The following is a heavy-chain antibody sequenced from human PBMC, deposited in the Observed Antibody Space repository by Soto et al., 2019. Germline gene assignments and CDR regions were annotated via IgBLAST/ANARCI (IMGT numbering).Heavy chain of an antibody. CDR2: INPNSGGT. CDR3: ARDQGVTSELFNY. Sequence: ASVKVSCKTSGYTFTGYYIHWVRQAPGQGLEWMGWINPNSGGTDYAQKFQGRVTMTRDTSISTVYMELNRLRSDDTAVYYCARDQGVTSELFNYWGHGSLVTVPQ. D-gene: IGHD3-10*01. V-gene: IGHV1-2*02. J-gene: IGHJ4*01. CDR1: GYTFTGYY.